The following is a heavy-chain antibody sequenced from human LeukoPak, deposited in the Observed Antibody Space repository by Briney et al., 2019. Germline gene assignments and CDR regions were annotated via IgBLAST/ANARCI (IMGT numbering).Heavy chain of an antibody. V-gene: IGHV4-38-2*01. CDR2: IYHSGST. CDR3: ARHARHAPFDY. D-gene: IGHD2-2*01. J-gene: IGHJ4*02. Sequence: SETLSLTCAVSGYSISSGYYWGWIRQPPGKGLEWIGSIYHSGSTYYDPSLKSRVTISVDTSKNQFSLKLSSGTAADTAVYYCARHARHAPFDYWGQGTLVTVSS. CDR1: GYSISSGYY.